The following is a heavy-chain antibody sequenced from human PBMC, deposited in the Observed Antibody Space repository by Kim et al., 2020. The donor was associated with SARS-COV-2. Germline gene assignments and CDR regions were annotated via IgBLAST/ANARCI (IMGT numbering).Heavy chain of an antibody. J-gene: IGHJ4*02. V-gene: IGHV1-69*04. D-gene: IGHD3-3*01. CDR3: AREGGGDYDFWSGYSRGAYFDY. CDR2: IIPILGIA. Sequence: SVKVSCKASGGTFSSYAISWVRQAPGQGLEWMGRIIPILGIANYAQKFQGRVTITADKSSTAYMELSSLRSEDTAVYYCAREGGGDYDFWSGYSRGAYFDYWGQGTLVTVSS. CDR1: GGTFSSYA.